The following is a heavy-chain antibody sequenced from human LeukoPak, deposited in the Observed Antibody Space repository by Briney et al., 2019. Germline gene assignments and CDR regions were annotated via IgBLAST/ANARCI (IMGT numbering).Heavy chain of an antibody. CDR3: ARSVAARRGGYFDY. Sequence: PSQTLSLTCTVSGGSISSGDYSWSWIRQPPGKGLEWIGYIYYSGSTYYNPSLKSRVTISVDTSKNQFSLKLSSVTAADTAVYYCARSVAARRGGYFDYWGQGTLVTVSS. J-gene: IGHJ4*02. CDR1: GGSISSGDYS. D-gene: IGHD6-6*01. CDR2: IYYSGST. V-gene: IGHV4-30-4*01.